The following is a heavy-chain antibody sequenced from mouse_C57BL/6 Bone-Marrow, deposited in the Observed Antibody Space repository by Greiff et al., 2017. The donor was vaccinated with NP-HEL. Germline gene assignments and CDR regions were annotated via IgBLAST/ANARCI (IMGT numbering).Heavy chain of an antibody. Sequence: DVQLQESGPGLVKPSQSLSLTCSVTGYSITSGYYWNWIRQFPGNKLEWMGYISYDGSNNYNPSLKNRISITRDTSKNQFFLKLNSVTTEDTATYYCARGGLYDGYYGGYFDYWGQGTTLTVSS. CDR1: GYSITSGYY. V-gene: IGHV3-6*01. J-gene: IGHJ2*01. D-gene: IGHD2-3*01. CDR2: ISYDGSN. CDR3: ARGGLYDGYYGGYFDY.